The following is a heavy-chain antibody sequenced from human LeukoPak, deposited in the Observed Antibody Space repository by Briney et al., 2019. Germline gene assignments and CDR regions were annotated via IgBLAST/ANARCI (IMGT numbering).Heavy chain of an antibody. CDR1: GFTFSSYS. CDR2: IGSSSSTI. V-gene: IGHV3-48*01. D-gene: IGHD1-1*01. Sequence: GGSLRLSCAASGFTFSSYSMNWVRQAPGKGLEWVSYIGSSSSTIYYADSVKGRFTISRDNAKNSLYLQMNSLRAEDTAVYYCARDGTTGTKPCYYGMDVWGQGTTVTVSS. CDR3: ARDGTTGTKPCYYGMDV. J-gene: IGHJ6*02.